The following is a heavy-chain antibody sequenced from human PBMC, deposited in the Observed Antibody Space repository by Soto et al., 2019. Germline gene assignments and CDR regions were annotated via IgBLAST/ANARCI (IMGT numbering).Heavy chain of an antibody. CDR1: GFTFSSYG. CDR2: IWYDGSNK. CDR3: ARGRGYNEYYFDY. J-gene: IGHJ4*02. Sequence: QVQLVESGGGVVQPGRSLRLSRAASGFTFSSYGMHWVRQAPGKGLEWVAVIWYDGSNKYYADSVKGRFTISRDNFKNTLYLQMNSLRAEDTAVYYCARGRGYNEYYFDYWGQGTLVTVSS. V-gene: IGHV3-33*01. D-gene: IGHD1-1*01.